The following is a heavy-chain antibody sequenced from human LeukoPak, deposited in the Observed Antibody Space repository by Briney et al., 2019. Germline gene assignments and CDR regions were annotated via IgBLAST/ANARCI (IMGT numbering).Heavy chain of an antibody. J-gene: IGHJ1*01. D-gene: IGHD3-22*01. CDR2: TWYDGSNK. CDR1: GFTFSKYG. Sequence: AGGSLRLSCAGSGFTFSKYGMHWVRQAPGKALEWVAVTWYDGSNKYYADSVKGRFTISRDNSKNTLYLQMNSLRAEDTAVYYCARDGYYYDSSGNYSGLLQHWGQGTLVTVSS. V-gene: IGHV3-33*01. CDR3: ARDGYYYDSSGNYSGLLQH.